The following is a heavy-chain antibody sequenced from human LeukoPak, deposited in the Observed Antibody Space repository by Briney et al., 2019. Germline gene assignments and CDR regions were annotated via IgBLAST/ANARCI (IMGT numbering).Heavy chain of an antibody. Sequence: SETLSLTCSVYGASITSGRYYWGWMRQAPGKGLEWIGTIHYSGTPTFYNPSLESRVSLFSDTSRNDFSLRPRSVTAADTAVYYCAAGGDDAKAGYWGQGTLVTVSS. CDR2: IHYSGTPT. J-gene: IGHJ4*02. CDR3: AAGGDDAKAGY. CDR1: GASITSGRYY. D-gene: IGHD3-16*01. V-gene: IGHV4-39*02.